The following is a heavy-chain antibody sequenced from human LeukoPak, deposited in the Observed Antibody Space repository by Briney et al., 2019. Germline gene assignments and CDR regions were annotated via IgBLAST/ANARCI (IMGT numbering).Heavy chain of an antibody. CDR1: GFTFSSYS. V-gene: IGHV3-48*01. Sequence: GGSLRLSCAASGFTFSSYSMNWVRQAPGKGLEWVSYISSSSSTIYYADSVKGRFTISRDNARNSLYLQMNSLRAEDTAVYYCARLTTVAGTTFHFDYWGQGTLVTVSS. D-gene: IGHD6-19*01. J-gene: IGHJ4*02. CDR2: ISSSSSTI. CDR3: ARLTTVAGTTFHFDY.